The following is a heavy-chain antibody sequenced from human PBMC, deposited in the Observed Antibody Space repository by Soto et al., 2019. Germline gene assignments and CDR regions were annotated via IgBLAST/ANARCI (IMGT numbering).Heavy chain of an antibody. Sequence: EVQLLESGGGLVQPGGSLRLSCAASGFTFSSYAMSWVRQAPGKGLEWVSAISGSGGSTYYADSVKGRFTVSRDNSKNTLYLQMNSLRAEDTAVYYCAKDEYYDILTGSDYWGQGTLVTVSS. V-gene: IGHV3-23*01. CDR3: AKDEYYDILTGSDY. CDR2: ISGSGGST. D-gene: IGHD3-9*01. CDR1: GFTFSSYA. J-gene: IGHJ4*02.